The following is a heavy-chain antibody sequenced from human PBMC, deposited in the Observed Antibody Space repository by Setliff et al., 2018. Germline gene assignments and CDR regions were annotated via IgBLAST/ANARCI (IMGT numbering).Heavy chain of an antibody. CDR2: ISGSGGAT. Sequence: PAGSLRLSCAASGFTFSSYAMTWVRQAPGKGLEWVSGISGSGGATYYAASVKGRFSISRDNSKNTLSLQMNSLRAEDTAIYYCAKYPSNSVYNYFDPWGQGTLVTVSS. CDR1: GFTFSSYA. CDR3: AKYPSNSVYNYFDP. V-gene: IGHV3-23*01. D-gene: IGHD1-7*01. J-gene: IGHJ5*02.